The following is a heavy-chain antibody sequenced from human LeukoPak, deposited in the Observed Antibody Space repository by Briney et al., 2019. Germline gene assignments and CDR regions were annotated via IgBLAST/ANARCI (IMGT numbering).Heavy chain of an antibody. Sequence: ASVKVSCKASGYTFTGYYMHWVRQAPGQGLEWMGRINPNSGGTNYAQKFQGRVTMTRDTSISTAYMELSRLRSDDTAVYYCARRHPTSRGYGYGPSGYWGQGTLVTVSS. CDR3: ARRHPTSRGYGYGPSGY. D-gene: IGHD5-18*01. CDR1: GYTFTGYY. V-gene: IGHV1-2*06. CDR2: INPNSGGT. J-gene: IGHJ4*02.